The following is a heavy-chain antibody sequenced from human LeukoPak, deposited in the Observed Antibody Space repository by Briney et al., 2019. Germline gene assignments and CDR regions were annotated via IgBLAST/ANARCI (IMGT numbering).Heavy chain of an antibody. CDR1: GFTFSSYE. Sequence: AGGSLRLSCAASGFTFSSYEMNWVRQAPVKGLEWVAYISSSGSNIYYADSVKGRFTISRDNAKNSLYLQMNSLRAEDTAVYYCARDREGSHYATWIQLCDYWGQGALVTVSS. D-gene: IGHD5-18*01. CDR2: ISSSGSNI. J-gene: IGHJ4*02. CDR3: ARDREGSHYATWIQLCDY. V-gene: IGHV3-48*03.